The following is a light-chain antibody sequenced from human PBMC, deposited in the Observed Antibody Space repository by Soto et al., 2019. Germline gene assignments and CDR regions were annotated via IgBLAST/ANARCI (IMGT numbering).Light chain of an antibody. CDR3: CSCAGRWDYV. J-gene: IGLJ1*01. CDR1: SSDVGGKNY. CDR2: DVT. Sequence: QSALTQPRSVSGSPGQSVTISCTGISSDVGGKNYVSWYQQQPGKAPKLMIYDVTKWSSGVTDRLSGSKSGNTASLTISGLQADDEAHCCCCSCAGRWDYVFGAGTKCT. V-gene: IGLV2-11*01.